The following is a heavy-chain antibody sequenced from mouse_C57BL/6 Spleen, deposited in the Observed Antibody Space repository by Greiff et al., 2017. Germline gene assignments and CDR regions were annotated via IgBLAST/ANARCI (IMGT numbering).Heavy chain of an antibody. CDR2: IWTSGGK. V-gene: IGHV2-9-1*01. D-gene: IGHD1-3*01. CDR1: GFSLTSYA. CDR3: ARNKMVGDFDY. J-gene: IGHJ2*01. Sequence: QVQLKESGPGLVAPSQSLSITCTVSGFSLTSYAISWVRQPPGKGLEWLGVIWTSGGKNYNSALNSRLSITTDNSKSQVFLKLNSLQTEDTARYCCARNKMVGDFDYWGQGTTLTVSS.